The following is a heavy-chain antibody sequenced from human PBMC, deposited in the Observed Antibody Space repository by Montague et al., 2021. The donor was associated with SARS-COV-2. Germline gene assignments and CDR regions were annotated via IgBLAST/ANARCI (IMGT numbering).Heavy chain of an antibody. D-gene: IGHD3-22*01. CDR1: GFTFSDYG. CDR3: AKDMEDIYDSNGYFDY. CDR2: IRCDSGII. Sequence: SLRLSCAASGFTFSDYGMHWVRQAPGKGLEWVSGIRCDSGIICYADSVKGRFTISRDNAKNSLYLQMNSLRAEDTALYYCAKDMEDIYDSNGYFDYWGQGTMVTVSS. J-gene: IGHJ4*02. V-gene: IGHV3-9*01.